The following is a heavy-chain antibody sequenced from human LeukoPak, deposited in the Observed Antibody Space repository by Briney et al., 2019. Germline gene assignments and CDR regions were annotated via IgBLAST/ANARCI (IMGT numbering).Heavy chain of an antibody. J-gene: IGHJ4*02. D-gene: IGHD6-13*01. V-gene: IGHV3-30*18. CDR3: AKDISLGIAGDYFDY. Sequence: GGSLRLSCAASGFTFSSYGMHWVRQAPGKGLEWVAVISYDGSNKYYADSVKGRFTISRDNSKNTLYLQMNSLRAEDTAVYYCAKDISLGIAGDYFDYWGQGTLVTVSS. CDR1: GFTFSSYG. CDR2: ISYDGSNK.